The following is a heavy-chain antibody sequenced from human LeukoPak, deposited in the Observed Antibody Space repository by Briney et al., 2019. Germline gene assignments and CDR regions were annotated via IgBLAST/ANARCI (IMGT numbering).Heavy chain of an antibody. CDR1: GYTFPGYY. CDR2: INPNSGGT. CDR3: AREHSSSSGKVFDY. D-gene: IGHD6-6*01. J-gene: IGHJ4*02. Sequence: AASVKVSCKASGYTFPGYYMHWVRQAPGQGLEWMGWINPNSGGTSYAQKFQGRVTMTRDTSISTAYMELSRLRSDDTAVYYCAREHSSSSGKVFDYWGQGTLVTVSS. V-gene: IGHV1-2*02.